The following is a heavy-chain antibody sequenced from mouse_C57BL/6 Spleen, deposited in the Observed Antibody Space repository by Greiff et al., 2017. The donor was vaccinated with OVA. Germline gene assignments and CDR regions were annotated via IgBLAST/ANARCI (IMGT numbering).Heavy chain of an antibody. CDR2: IDPSDSYT. D-gene: IGHD2-3*01. J-gene: IGHJ2*01. V-gene: IGHV1-69*01. Sequence: QVQLKQPGAELVMPGASVKLSCKASGYTLTSYWMHWVKQRPGQGLEWIGEIDPSDSYTNYNQKFKGKSTLTVDKSSSTAYMQLSSLTSEDSAVYYCARRDGSYYFDYWGQGTTLTVSS. CDR3: ARRDGSYYFDY. CDR1: GYTLTSYW.